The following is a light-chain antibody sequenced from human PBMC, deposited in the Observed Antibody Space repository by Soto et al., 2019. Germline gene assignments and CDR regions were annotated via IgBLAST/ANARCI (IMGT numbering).Light chain of an antibody. J-gene: IGKJ1*01. CDR2: GAS. CDR1: QSVSNNY. CDR3: QQSYRFPKT. V-gene: IGKV3-20*01. Sequence: EIVLTQSTGTLSLSPGERATLSCRASQSVSNNYLAWYRQKPGQAPRLLIYGASSRATGIPDRFSGSGSGTEFTLTIISLQPEDFATYYCQQSYRFPKTFARRTKV.